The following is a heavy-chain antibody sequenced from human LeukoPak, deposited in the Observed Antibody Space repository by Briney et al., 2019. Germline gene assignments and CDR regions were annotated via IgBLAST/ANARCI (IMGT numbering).Heavy chain of an antibody. V-gene: IGHV4-34*01. J-gene: IGHJ4*02. D-gene: IGHD2-2*01. CDR2: INHSGST. CDR1: GGSFSGYY. Sequence: SETLSLTCAVYGGSFSGYYWSWIRQPPGKGLEWIGEINHSGSTNYNPSLKSRVTISVDTSKNQFSLKLRSVTAADTAVYYCARGGVVVPAANPALDYWGQGTLVTVSS. CDR3: ARGGVVVPAANPALDY.